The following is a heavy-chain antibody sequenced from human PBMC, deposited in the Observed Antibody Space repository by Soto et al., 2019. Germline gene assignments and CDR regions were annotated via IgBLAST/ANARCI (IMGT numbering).Heavy chain of an antibody. D-gene: IGHD3-22*01. Sequence: PEGAVRRYCADLGCTRINKRKSWVRQAPGKGLEWVGRIKSKTDGGTTDYAAPVKGRFTISRDDSKNTLDLQMNSLKTEDTAVYYCTTDYYDSSGFLYYFDYWGQVTLVPVSS. CDR2: IKSKTDGGTT. CDR1: GCTRINKR. V-gene: IGHV3-15*01. CDR3: TTDYYDSSGFLYYFDY. J-gene: IGHJ4*02.